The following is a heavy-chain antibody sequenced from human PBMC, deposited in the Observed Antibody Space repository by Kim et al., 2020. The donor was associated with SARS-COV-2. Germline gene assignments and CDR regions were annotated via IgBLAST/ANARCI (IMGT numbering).Heavy chain of an antibody. CDR3: ARGIAAAV. J-gene: IGHJ4*02. V-gene: IGHV4-38-2*02. D-gene: IGHD6-13*01. Sequence: SETLSLTCTVSGYSISSGYYWGWIRQPPGKGLEWIGSIYHSGSTYYNPSLKSRVTISVDTSKNQFSLKLSSVTAADTAVYYCARGIAAAVWGQGTLVTVSS. CDR2: IYHSGST. CDR1: GYSISSGYY.